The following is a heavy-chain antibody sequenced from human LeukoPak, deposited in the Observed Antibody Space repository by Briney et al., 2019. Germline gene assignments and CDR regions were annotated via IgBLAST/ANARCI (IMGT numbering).Heavy chain of an antibody. CDR2: INHSGST. D-gene: IGHD2-2*01. CDR1: GGSFSGYY. Sequence: SETLSLTCAVYGGSFSGYYWSWIRQPPGKGLEWIGEINHSGSTNYNPSLKSRVTISVDTSKNQFSLKLSSVTAADTAVYYCARGIVVVPAADGVAAAPPFDYWGQGTLVTVSS. J-gene: IGHJ4*02. V-gene: IGHV4-34*01. CDR3: ARGIVVVPAADGVAAAPPFDY.